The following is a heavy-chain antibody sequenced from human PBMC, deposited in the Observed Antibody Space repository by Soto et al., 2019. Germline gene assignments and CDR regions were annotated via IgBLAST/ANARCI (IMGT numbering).Heavy chain of an antibody. D-gene: IGHD3-22*01. J-gene: IGHJ4*02. CDR3: ARDLYSVTGITMIVVYFDY. CDR2: ISAYNGNT. Sequence: QVQLVQSGAEVKKPGASVKVSCKASGYTFTSYGISWVRQAPGQGLEWMGWISAYNGNTNYAQKLQGRVTMTTDTSTSTGYMELRRLRSDDTAVYYCARDLYSVTGITMIVVYFDYWGQGTLVSVSS. V-gene: IGHV1-18*01. CDR1: GYTFTSYG.